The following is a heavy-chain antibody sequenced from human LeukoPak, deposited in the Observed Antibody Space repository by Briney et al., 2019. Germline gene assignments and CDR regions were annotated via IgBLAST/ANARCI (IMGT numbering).Heavy chain of an antibody. D-gene: IGHD5-24*01. CDR3: ARDRRDGYNSNWFDP. Sequence: PSETLSLTCAVYGGSFSGYYWSWIRQPPGKGLEWIGYIYYSGSTYYNPSLKSRVTISVDTSKNQFSLKLSSVTAADTAVYYCARDRRDGYNSNWFDPWAREPWSPSPQ. J-gene: IGHJ5*02. V-gene: IGHV4-30-4*08. CDR2: IYYSGST. CDR1: GGSFSGYY.